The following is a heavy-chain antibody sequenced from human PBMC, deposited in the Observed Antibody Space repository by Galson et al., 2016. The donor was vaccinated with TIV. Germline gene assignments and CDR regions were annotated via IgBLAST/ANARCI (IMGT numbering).Heavy chain of an antibody. V-gene: IGHV4-34*01. CDR2: ISHSGIT. J-gene: IGHJ4*02. CDR3: ARYSNDEGDAYGFAY. CDR1: GGSFSGY. Sequence: ETLSLTCAVYGGSFSGYWAWIRQPPGKGLEWIGEISHSGITKYSPSLKSRVTISIVTSKNQFSLKLSSVAAADTAVYYCARYSNDEGDAYGFAYLGQGTLVTVSS. D-gene: IGHD1-1*01.